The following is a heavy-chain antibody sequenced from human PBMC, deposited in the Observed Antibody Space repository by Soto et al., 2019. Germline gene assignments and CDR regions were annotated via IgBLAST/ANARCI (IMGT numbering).Heavy chain of an antibody. Sequence: SVKVSCKASGGTFSSYAISWVRQAPGQGLEWMGGIIPIFGTANYAQKFQGRVTITADKSTSTAYMELSSLRSEDTAVYYCARFTIFADYYYYGMDVWGQGTTVTVSS. V-gene: IGHV1-69*06. CDR1: GGTFSSYA. CDR3: ARFTIFADYYYYGMDV. CDR2: IIPIFGTA. J-gene: IGHJ6*02. D-gene: IGHD3-3*01.